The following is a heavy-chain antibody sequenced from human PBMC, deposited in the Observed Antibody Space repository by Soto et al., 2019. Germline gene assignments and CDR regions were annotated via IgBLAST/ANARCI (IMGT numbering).Heavy chain of an antibody. CDR3: VRDRPGSQPYFDY. D-gene: IGHD3-10*01. CDR2: INTDGSST. CDR1: GFIFSSDW. Sequence: GRSLRLSYAASGFIFSSDWMHWVRQDPGKGLVWVSRINTDGSSTAYADSVKGRFTISRDNTKNTLHLQMNSLRAEDTAVYHCVRDRPGSQPYFDYWGLGILVTSPQ. V-gene: IGHV3-74*01. J-gene: IGHJ4*02.